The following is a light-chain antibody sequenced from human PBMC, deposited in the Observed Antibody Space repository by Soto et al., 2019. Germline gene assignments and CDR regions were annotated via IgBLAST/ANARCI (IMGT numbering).Light chain of an antibody. CDR1: QRITSW. Sequence: DIQMTQSPSTLSASVGDRVTITCRASQRITSWLAWYQQKPGKAPQLLMYDASSLHSGVPSRFSGTGSGTEFTLTISSLQPDDFATYYCQQYNDYPWTFGQGXXVEIK. J-gene: IGKJ1*01. CDR3: QQYNDYPWT. CDR2: DAS. V-gene: IGKV1-5*01.